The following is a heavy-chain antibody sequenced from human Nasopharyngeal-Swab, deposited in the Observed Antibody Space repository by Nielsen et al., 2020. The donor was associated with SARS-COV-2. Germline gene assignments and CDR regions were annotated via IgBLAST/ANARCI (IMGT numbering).Heavy chain of an antibody. V-gene: IGHV6-1*01. CDR2: TYYRSEWYN. CDR3: ARDVSAWPNGGGFDY. J-gene: IGHJ4*02. D-gene: IGHD6-19*01. Sequence: WITQSPSRGLEWLGKTYYRSEWYNEYALSVKSRIIITPDTSKDQFSLQLNSVTPDDTAVYYCARDVSAWPNGGGFDYWGQGTLVTVSS.